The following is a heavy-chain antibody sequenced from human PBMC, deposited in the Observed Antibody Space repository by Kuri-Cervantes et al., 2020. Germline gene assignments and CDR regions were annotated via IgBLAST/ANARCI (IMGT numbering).Heavy chain of an antibody. CDR3: ARLDDSSGYYSFDY. CDR1: GGSISSSSYY. CDR2: IYYSGST. J-gene: IGHJ4*02. V-gene: IGHV4-39*01. D-gene: IGHD3-22*01. Sequence: SETLSLTCTVSGGSISSSSYYWGWIRQPPGKGLEWIGSIYYSGSTYYNPSLKSRVTISVDTSKNQFSLKLSSVTAADTAVYYCARLDDSSGYYSFDYWGQGTLVTVSS.